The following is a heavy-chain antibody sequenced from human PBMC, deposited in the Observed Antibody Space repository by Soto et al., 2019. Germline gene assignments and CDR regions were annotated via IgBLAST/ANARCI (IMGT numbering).Heavy chain of an antibody. CDR2: IYTSGST. CDR1: GGSISSYY. CDR3: ARDYDFWSGYYVGWLDP. V-gene: IGHV4-4*07. Sequence: SETLSLTCTVSGGSISSYYWSWIRQPAGKGLEWIGRIYTSGSTNYNPSLKSRVTMSVDTSKNQFSLKLSSVTAADTAVYYCARDYDFWSGYYVGWLDPWGQGPLVTVSS. D-gene: IGHD3-3*01. J-gene: IGHJ5*02.